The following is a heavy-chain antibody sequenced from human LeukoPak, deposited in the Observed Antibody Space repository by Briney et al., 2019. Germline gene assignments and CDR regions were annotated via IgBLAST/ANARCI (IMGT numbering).Heavy chain of an antibody. J-gene: IGHJ3*02. CDR2: INHSGST. CDR3: ASTLDGDPDSFDI. Sequence: SETLSLTCAVYGGSFSGYYWSWIRQPPGKGLEWIGEINHSGSTNYNPSLKSRVTISVDTSKNQFSLKLSSVTAADTAVYYCASTLDGDPDSFDIWGQGTMVTVSS. V-gene: IGHV4-34*01. D-gene: IGHD4-17*01. CDR1: GGSFSGYY.